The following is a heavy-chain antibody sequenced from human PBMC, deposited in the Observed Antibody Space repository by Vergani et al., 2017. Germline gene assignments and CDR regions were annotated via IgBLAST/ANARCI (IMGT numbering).Heavy chain of an antibody. V-gene: IGHV1-69*11. D-gene: IGHD6-13*01. CDR3: AKSQQLADAFDI. CDR1: GGTFSSYA. J-gene: IGHJ3*02. CDR2: IIPILGTA. Sequence: QVQLVQSGAEVKKPGSSVKVSCKASGGTFSSYAISWVRQAPGQGLEWMGRIIPILGTANYAQKFQGRVTITADESTSTAYMELSSRRSEDTALYYCAKSQQLADAFDIWGQGTMVTVSS.